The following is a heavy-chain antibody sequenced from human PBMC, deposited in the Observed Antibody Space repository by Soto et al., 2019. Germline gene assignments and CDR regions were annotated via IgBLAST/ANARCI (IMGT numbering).Heavy chain of an antibody. D-gene: IGHD6-6*01. J-gene: IGHJ6*03. V-gene: IGHV3-33*01. Sequence: QVQLVESGGGVVQPGRSLRLSCAASGFTFSSYGMHRVRQAPGKGLEWVAVIWYDGSNKYYADSVKGRFTISRDNSKNTLYLQMNSLRAEDTAVYYCAREGSSPNIYYYYYYMDVWGKGTTVTVSS. CDR2: IWYDGSNK. CDR3: AREGSSPNIYYYYYYMDV. CDR1: GFTFSSYG.